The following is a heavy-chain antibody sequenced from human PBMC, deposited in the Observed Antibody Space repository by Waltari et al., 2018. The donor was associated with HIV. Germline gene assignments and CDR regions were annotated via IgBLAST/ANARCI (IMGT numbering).Heavy chain of an antibody. D-gene: IGHD3-10*01. CDR2: MNPNSGNT. V-gene: IGHV1-8*01. Sequence: QVQLVQSGAEVKKPGASVKVSCKASGYTFTSYDINGVRKATGQGLEWMGWMNPNSGNTGYAQKFQGRVTMTRNTSISTAYMELSSLRSEDTAVYYCARGPYYYGSGSYWFDPWGQGTLVTVSS. J-gene: IGHJ5*02. CDR3: ARGPYYYGSGSYWFDP. CDR1: GYTFTSYD.